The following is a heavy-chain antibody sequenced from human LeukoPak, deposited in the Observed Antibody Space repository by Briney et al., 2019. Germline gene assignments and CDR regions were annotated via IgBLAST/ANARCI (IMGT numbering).Heavy chain of an antibody. CDR3: ARDSLDGDYYYYYGMDV. J-gene: IGHJ6*02. D-gene: IGHD4-17*01. CDR1: GYSISSGYY. Sequence: SETLSLTCTVSGYSISSGYYWGWIRQPPGKGLEWIGSIYHSGSTYYNPSLKSRVTISVDTSKNQFSLKLSSVTAADTAVYYCARDSLDGDYYYYYGMDVWGQGTTVTVSS. V-gene: IGHV4-38-2*02. CDR2: IYHSGST.